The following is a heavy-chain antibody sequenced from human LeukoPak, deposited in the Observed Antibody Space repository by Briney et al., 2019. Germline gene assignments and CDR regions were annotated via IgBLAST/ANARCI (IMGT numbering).Heavy chain of an antibody. V-gene: IGHV3-48*02. CDR2: ISSGSSII. J-gene: IGHJ4*02. CDR3: ARVIRGYSSTWYVDY. CDR1: GFTLSTYS. Sequence: GGSLRLSCAASGFTLSTYSMNWVRQAPGKGLEWVSYISSGSSIIYYADSVKGRFTISRDNAKNSLYLQMNSLRDEDTAVYYCARVIRGYSSTWYVDYWGQGTLVTVSS. D-gene: IGHD6-13*01.